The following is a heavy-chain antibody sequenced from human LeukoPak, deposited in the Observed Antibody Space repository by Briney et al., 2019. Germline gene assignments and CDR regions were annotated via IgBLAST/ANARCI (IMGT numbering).Heavy chain of an antibody. V-gene: IGHV3-23*01. CDR1: GFTFSSYA. Sequence: GGSLRLSCEASGFTFSSYAMSWVRQAPGKGLAWVSVISSSADSTYYADSVKGGFTISRDNSKNTLYLQMNNLRAEDTAVYYCAKPLEKYTYGGNFDYWGQGLLVTVSS. J-gene: IGHJ4*02. CDR3: AKPLEKYTYGGNFDY. D-gene: IGHD4-23*01. CDR2: ISSSADST.